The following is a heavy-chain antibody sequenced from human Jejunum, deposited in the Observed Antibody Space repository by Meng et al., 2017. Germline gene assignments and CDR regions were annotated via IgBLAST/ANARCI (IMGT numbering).Heavy chain of an antibody. CDR2: ISGSDGST. V-gene: IGHV3-23*01. D-gene: IGHD3-22*01. J-gene: IGHJ4*02. CDR1: GFTFSNYA. CDR3: AKDRGRYYDSRGYYWGYYFDS. Sequence: GSLRLSCAASGFTFSNYAMSWVRQAPGKGLEWVSAISGSDGSTYYADSVKGRFTISRDNSKNTLNLQMNSLRAEDTAVYYCAKDRGRYYDSRGYYWGYYFDSWGQGTLVTVSS.